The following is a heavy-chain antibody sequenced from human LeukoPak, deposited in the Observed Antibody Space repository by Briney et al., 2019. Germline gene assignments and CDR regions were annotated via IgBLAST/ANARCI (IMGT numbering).Heavy chain of an antibody. CDR2: IYSGGST. CDR3: ARSPTRMYYFDY. CDR1: GFTVSSNY. V-gene: IGHV3-66*02. J-gene: IGHJ4*02. D-gene: IGHD2-15*01. Sequence: GGSLRLSCAASGFTVSSNYMSWVRQAPGKGLEWVSVIYSGGSTYYADSVKGRFTISRDNSKNTLYLQMNSLRAEDTAVYYCARSPTRMYYFDYWGQGTLVTVSS.